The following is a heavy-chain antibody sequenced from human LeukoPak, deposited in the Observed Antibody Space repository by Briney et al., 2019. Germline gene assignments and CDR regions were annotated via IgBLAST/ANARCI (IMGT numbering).Heavy chain of an antibody. V-gene: IGHV4-4*02. J-gene: IGHJ5*02. CDR2: IYHSGST. Sequence: SETLSLTCAVSGGSISSSNWWSWVRQPPGKGLEWIGEIYHSGSTNYNPSLKSRVTISVDKSKNQFSLKLSSVTAADTAVYYCARDIRAAAGTPTDWFDPWGQGTLVTVSS. CDR3: ARDIRAAAGTPTDWFDP. D-gene: IGHD6-13*01. CDR1: GGSISSSNW.